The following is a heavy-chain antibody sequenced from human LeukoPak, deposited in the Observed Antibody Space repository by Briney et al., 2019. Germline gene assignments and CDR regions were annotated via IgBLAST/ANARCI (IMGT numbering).Heavy chain of an antibody. V-gene: IGHV1-69*05. CDR1: GGTFSSYA. Sequence: ASVKVSCKASGGTFSSYAISWVRQAPGQGLEWMGGIIPIFGTANYAQKFQGRVTTTTDESTSTAYMELSSLRSEDTAVYYCASGACSSTSCYLPHWGKGTTVTVSS. J-gene: IGHJ6*04. CDR3: ASGACSSTSCYLPH. D-gene: IGHD2-2*01. CDR2: IIPIFGTA.